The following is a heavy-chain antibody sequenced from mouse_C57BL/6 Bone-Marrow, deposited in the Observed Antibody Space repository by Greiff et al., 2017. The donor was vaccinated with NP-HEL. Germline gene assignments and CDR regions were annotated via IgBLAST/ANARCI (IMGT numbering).Heavy chain of an antibody. CDR1: GYTFTSYW. CDR3: ARDLYYYAIDY. Sequence: QVQLQQPGAELVMPGASVKLSCKASGYTFTSYWMHWVKQRPGQGLEWIGEIDPSDSYTNYNQKFKGKSTLTVDKSSSTAYMQLSSLTSEDSAVYYCARDLYYYAIDYWGQGTSVTVSS. V-gene: IGHV1-69*01. J-gene: IGHJ4*01. CDR2: IDPSDSYT.